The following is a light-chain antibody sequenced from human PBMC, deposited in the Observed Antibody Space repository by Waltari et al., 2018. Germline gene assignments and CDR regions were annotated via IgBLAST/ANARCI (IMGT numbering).Light chain of an antibody. CDR1: SSNSGSNT. CDR3: AAWDDSLNVFYV. J-gene: IGLJ1*01. CDR2: RNN. Sequence: QSVLTQPPSASGTPGRRVTTSCSGRSSNSGSNTVNWYQQLPGTAPKLLIYRNNQRPAGGPDRFSGSKSGTSASLAISGLQSEDEADYYCAAWDDSLNVFYVFGTGTKVTVL. V-gene: IGLV1-44*01.